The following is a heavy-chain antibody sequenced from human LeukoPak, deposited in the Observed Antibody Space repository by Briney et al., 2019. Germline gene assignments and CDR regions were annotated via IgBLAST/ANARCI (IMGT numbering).Heavy chain of an antibody. CDR3: ARDLVGATPPENWFDP. V-gene: IGHV3-7*03. CDR2: IKHDGSED. Sequence: PGGSLKLSCAASGFTFSNYWMTWVRQAPGKGLEWVANIKHDGSEDYYLDSVKGRFTISRDNAKSSMWLQMNSLRDEDTAVYYCARDLVGATPPENWFDPWGQGTLVTVSS. J-gene: IGHJ5*02. D-gene: IGHD1-26*01. CDR1: GFTFSNYW.